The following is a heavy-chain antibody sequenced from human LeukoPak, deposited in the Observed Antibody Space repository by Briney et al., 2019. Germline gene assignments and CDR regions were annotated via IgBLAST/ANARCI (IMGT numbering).Heavy chain of an antibody. D-gene: IGHD3-9*01. Sequence: PGASLRLSGVASGFTFSNYAMSWVRQAPGKGLEWVSAITGSGTNRYYADSLKGRFTTSRDNSKNTVLLQMNSLRHEDTAIYYCVIWGDYDVLTGYYVPDYWGQGTLVTVAS. V-gene: IGHV3-23*01. J-gene: IGHJ4*02. CDR1: GFTFSNYA. CDR3: VIWGDYDVLTGYYVPDY. CDR2: ITGSGTNR.